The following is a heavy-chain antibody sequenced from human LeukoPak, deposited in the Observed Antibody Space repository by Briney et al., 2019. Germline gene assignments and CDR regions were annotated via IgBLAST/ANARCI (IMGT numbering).Heavy chain of an antibody. CDR2: IYYSGST. Sequence: PSETLSLTCTVSGGSISSSSYYWGWIRQPPGKGLEWIGSIYYSGSTYYNPSLKSRVTMSVDTSKNQFSLNLNSVTAADTAVYYCAGEIATIGWFDPWGQGTLVTVSS. V-gene: IGHV4-39*07. CDR1: GGSISSSSYY. CDR3: AGEIATIGWFDP. D-gene: IGHD5-24*01. J-gene: IGHJ5*02.